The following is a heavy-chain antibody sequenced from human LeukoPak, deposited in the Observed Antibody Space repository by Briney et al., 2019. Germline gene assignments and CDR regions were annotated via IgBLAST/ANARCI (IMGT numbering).Heavy chain of an antibody. J-gene: IGHJ3*02. V-gene: IGHV4-59*12. CDR3: ARRILITIFGVVTVDAFDI. Sequence: SETLSLTCTVSGGSISNYYWSWIRQPPGKGLEWIGYIYYSGTTNYNPSLKSRVTISVDTSKSQFSLKLSSVTAADTAVYYCARRILITIFGVVTVDAFDIWGQGTMVTVSS. D-gene: IGHD3-3*01. CDR2: IYYSGTT. CDR1: GGSISNYY.